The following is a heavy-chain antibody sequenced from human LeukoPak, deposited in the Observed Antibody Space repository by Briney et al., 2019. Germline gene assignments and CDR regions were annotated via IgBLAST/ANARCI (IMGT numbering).Heavy chain of an antibody. J-gene: IGHJ3*02. V-gene: IGHV4-39*01. CDR2: IYYSGSA. D-gene: IGHD1-26*01. Sequence: SETLSLTCTVSGGSISSNKYYWGWIRQPPGKGLEWIGSIYYSGSAYYNPTLKSRVTIFVDTSKNQFSLKLSSVTAADTAVYYCATPYSGGYQGLDIWGQGTMVTVSS. CDR3: ATPYSGGYQGLDI. CDR1: GGSISSNKYY.